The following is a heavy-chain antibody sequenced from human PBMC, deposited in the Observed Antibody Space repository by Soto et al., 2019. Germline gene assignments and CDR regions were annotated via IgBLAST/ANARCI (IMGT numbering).Heavy chain of an antibody. D-gene: IGHD1-26*01. J-gene: IGHJ4*02. Sequence: ASVKVSCKASGYTFTGYYMHWVRQAPGQGLEWMGWINPNSGGTNYAQKFQGWVTMTRDTSISTAYMELSRLRSDDTAVYYCARGFSTLWGSYFGYFDYWGQGTLVTVSS. CDR1: GYTFTGYY. CDR2: INPNSGGT. V-gene: IGHV1-2*04. CDR3: ARGFSTLWGSYFGYFDY.